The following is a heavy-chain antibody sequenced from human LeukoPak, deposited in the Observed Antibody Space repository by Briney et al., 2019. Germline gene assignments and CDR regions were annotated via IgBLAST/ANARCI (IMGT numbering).Heavy chain of an antibody. CDR2: ISSSSSYI. D-gene: IGHD2-2*01. V-gene: IGHV3-21*01. J-gene: IGHJ3*02. CDR3: ARDSNTGYCSSTSCYDWGEPDAFDI. CDR1: GFTFSSYS. Sequence: GGSLRLSCAASGFTFSSYSMNWVRQAPGKGLEWVSSISSSSSYIYYADSVKGRFTISRDNAKNSLYLQMNSLRAEDTAVYYCARDSNTGYCSSTSCYDWGEPDAFDIWGQGTMVTVSS.